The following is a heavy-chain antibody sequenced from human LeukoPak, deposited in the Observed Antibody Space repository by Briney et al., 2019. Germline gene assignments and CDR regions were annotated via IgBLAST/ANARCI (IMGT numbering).Heavy chain of an antibody. D-gene: IGHD2-15*01. CDR1: GGSISSSSYH. CDR3: ARRITAATVWFDP. Sequence: SETLSLTCTVSGGSISSSSYHWGWIRQPSGKGLEWIGSIYYSGSTYYNPSLKSRVTISVDTSKNQFSLKLSSVTAADTAVYCCARRITAATVWFDPWGQGTLVTVSS. J-gene: IGHJ5*02. CDR2: IYYSGST. V-gene: IGHV4-39*01.